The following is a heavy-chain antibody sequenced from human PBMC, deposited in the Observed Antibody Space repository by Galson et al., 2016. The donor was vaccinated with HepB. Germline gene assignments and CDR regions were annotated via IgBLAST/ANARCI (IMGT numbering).Heavy chain of an antibody. V-gene: IGHV1-46*01. CDR1: EYTFTSYY. CDR3: ASTVSLYAFGSDAFDI. D-gene: IGHD3-16*01. Sequence: SVKVSCKASEYTFTSYYMHWVRQAPGQGLEWMGIINPSGGSTSYAQKFQGRVTMTRETSTCTVYMALRSLRSEDTAVYYCASTVSLYAFGSDAFDIWGRGTMVTVSS. CDR2: INPSGGST. J-gene: IGHJ3*02.